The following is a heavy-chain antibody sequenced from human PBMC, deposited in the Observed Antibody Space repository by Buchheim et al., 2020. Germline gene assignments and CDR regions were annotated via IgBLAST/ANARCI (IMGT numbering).Heavy chain of an antibody. D-gene: IGHD2/OR15-2a*01. CDR3: ARRTLILPSMGWFGP. Sequence: EVQLVQSGAEVKKAGESLRISCKGSGYSFTTYWIGWVRQMPGKGLEWMGIIYPHDSDTRYSPSFQGQVTISADKSINTAYPQWSSLKASDTAIYYCARRTLILPSMGWFGPWGQGTL. CDR1: GYSFTTYW. CDR2: IYPHDSDT. J-gene: IGHJ5*02. V-gene: IGHV5-51*01.